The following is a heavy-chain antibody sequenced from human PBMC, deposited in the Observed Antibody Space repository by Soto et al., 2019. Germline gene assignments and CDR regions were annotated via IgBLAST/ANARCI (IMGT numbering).Heavy chain of an antibody. J-gene: IGHJ5*02. CDR3: ARFPTYYYDSSGYYGYSWFDP. Sequence: GESLKISCKGSGYSFTSYWIGWVRQMPGKGLEWMGIIYPGDSDTRYSPSFQGQVTISADKSISTAYLQWSSLKASDTAMYYCARFPTYYYDSSGYYGYSWFDPWGQGTLVTVSS. CDR2: IYPGDSDT. V-gene: IGHV5-51*01. CDR1: GYSFTSYW. D-gene: IGHD3-22*01.